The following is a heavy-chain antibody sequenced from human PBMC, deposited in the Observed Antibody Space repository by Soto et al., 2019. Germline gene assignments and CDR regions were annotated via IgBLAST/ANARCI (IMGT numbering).Heavy chain of an antibody. J-gene: IGHJ4*02. CDR2: INPILSMS. CDR1: GDTFTFYS. V-gene: IGHV1-69*02. D-gene: IGHD3-10*01. Sequence: QVQLVQSGAEVKKPGSSVRVSCKASGDTFTFYSINWVRQAPGLGLEWMGRINPILSMSNYAKRFQGRVTMTAAKSTSTAYMELSSLRSEDKAMYYCASSYGSGYRAFDYWGQGALVTVSS. CDR3: ASSYGSGYRAFDY.